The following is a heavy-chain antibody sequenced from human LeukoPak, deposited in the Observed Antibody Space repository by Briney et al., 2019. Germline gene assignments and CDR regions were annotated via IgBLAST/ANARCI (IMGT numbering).Heavy chain of an antibody. CDR3: ARDSDCSGGSCYFDY. V-gene: IGHV1-18*01. CDR2: ITVYNGNT. D-gene: IGHD2-15*01. Sequence: ASVKVSCKASGYTFNSYGISWVRQAPGQGLEWMGWITVYNGNTHYAQKLQGRVTMTTDTSTSTACMELRSLRSDDTAVYYCARDSDCSGGSCYFDYWGQGTLVSVSS. CDR1: GYTFNSYG. J-gene: IGHJ4*02.